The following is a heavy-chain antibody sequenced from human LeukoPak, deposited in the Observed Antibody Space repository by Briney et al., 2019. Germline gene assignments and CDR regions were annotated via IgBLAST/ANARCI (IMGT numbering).Heavy chain of an antibody. CDR3: ARAARSLYYDSSGYLLGY. CDR2: IIPIFGTA. CDR1: GGTFSSYA. D-gene: IGHD3-22*01. V-gene: IGHV1-69*05. J-gene: IGHJ4*02. Sequence: SVKVSCKASGGTFSSYAISWVRQAPGQGLEWMGGIIPIFGTANYAQKFQGRVTITTDESTSTAYMELSSLRSEDTAVYYCARAARSLYYDSSGYLLGYWGQGTQVTVSS.